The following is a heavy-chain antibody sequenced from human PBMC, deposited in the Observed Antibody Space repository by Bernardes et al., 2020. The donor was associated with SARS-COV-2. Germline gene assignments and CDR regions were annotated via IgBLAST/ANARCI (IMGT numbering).Heavy chain of an antibody. V-gene: IGHV3-21*01. Sequence: GGSLRLSCAASGLTFSTYSMNWVRQAPGKGLEWVSSISTGSSYIYYADSVKGRFTISRDNSMNTLYLEMNSLTPEDTAVYYCASPRVAFDWLLPLHYWGRGTRVTVSS. CDR1: GLTFSTYS. D-gene: IGHD3-9*01. CDR2: ISTGSSYI. J-gene: IGHJ4*02. CDR3: ASPRVAFDWLLPLHY.